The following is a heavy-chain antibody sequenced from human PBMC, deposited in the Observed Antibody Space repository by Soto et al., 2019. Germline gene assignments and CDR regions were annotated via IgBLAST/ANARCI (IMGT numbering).Heavy chain of an antibody. CDR2: IIPILGIA. J-gene: IGHJ4*02. D-gene: IGHD5-18*01. Sequence: QVQLVQSGAEVKKPGSSVKVSCKASGGTFSSYTISWVRQAPGQGLEWMGRIIPILGIANYAQKFQGRVTITADKSTSTAEIELSSLRSEDTAVYYCARESRIQLCDYWGQGTLVTVSS. V-gene: IGHV1-69*08. CDR3: ARESRIQLCDY. CDR1: GGTFSSYT.